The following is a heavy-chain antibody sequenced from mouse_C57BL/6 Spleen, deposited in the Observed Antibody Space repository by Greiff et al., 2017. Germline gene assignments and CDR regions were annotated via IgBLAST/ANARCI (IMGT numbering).Heavy chain of an antibody. V-gene: IGHV1-64*01. J-gene: IGHJ3*01. CDR3: ARGGLGDYDWFAY. Sequence: VQLQQPGAELVKPGASVKLSCKASGYTFTSYWMHWVKQRPGQGLEWIGMIHPNSGSTNYNEKFKSKATLTVDKSSSTAYMQLSSLTSEDSAVYYCARGGLGDYDWFAYWGQGTLVTVSA. CDR1: GYTFTSYW. D-gene: IGHD2-4*01. CDR2: IHPNSGST.